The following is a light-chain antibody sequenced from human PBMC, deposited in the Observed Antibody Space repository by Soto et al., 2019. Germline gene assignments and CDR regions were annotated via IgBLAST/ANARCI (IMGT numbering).Light chain of an antibody. CDR1: QSVSSN. CDR2: GAS. CDR3: QQYKDWPFT. Sequence: EIVMTQSPATLSVSPGGRATLSCRASQSVSSNLAWYQQKPGQAPRLLIYGASTRATGFPARFSGSGSRTEFTLTISSLQSEDLAVDYCQQYKDWPFTFGGGTRVYIK. V-gene: IGKV3-15*01. J-gene: IGKJ4*01.